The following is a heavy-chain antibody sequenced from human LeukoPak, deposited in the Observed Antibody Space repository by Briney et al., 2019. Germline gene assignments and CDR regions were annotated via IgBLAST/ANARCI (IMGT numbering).Heavy chain of an antibody. V-gene: IGHV3-48*04. Sequence: PGGSLRLSCTTSGFPFNIYSMAWVRQAPGKGLEWVSYISESGSTTYYADSVEGRFTISRDNAKNSLYLQMNSLRAEDTAVYYCARACSINCYSVAGRAYYYYGMDVWGPGTTVTVSS. D-gene: IGHD2-15*01. CDR3: ARACSINCYSVAGRAYYYYGMDV. CDR2: ISESGSTT. J-gene: IGHJ6*02. CDR1: GFPFNIYS.